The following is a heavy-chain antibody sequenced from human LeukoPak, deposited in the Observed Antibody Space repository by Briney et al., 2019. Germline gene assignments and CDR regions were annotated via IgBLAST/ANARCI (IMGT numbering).Heavy chain of an antibody. CDR1: GGSISSYY. CDR3: ARDNNYYYGMDV. Sequence: SETLSLTCTVSGGSISSYYWSWIRQPPGKGLEWIGYIYYSGSTNYNPSLKSRVTISVDTSKIQFSLKLSSVTAADTAVYYCARDNNYYYGMDVWGQGTTVTVSS. CDR2: IYYSGST. D-gene: IGHD2/OR15-2a*01. V-gene: IGHV4-59*12. J-gene: IGHJ6*02.